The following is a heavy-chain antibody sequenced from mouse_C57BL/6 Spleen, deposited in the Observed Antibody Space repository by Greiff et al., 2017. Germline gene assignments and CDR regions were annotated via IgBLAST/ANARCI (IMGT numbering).Heavy chain of an antibody. CDR2: ISDGGSYT. CDR1: GFTFSSYA. Sequence: EVMLVESGGGLVKPGGSLKLSCAASGFTFSSYAMSWVRQTPEKRLEWVATISDGGSYTYYPDNVKGRFTISRDNAKNNLYLQMSHLKSEDTAMYYCARDGGLEGFAYWGQGTLVTVSA. CDR3: ARDGGLEGFAY. V-gene: IGHV5-4*01. J-gene: IGHJ3*01. D-gene: IGHD3-3*01.